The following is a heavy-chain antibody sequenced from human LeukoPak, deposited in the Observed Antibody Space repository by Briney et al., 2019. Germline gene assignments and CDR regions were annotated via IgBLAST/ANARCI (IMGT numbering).Heavy chain of an antibody. J-gene: IGHJ4*02. CDR2: IYHSGSP. V-gene: IGHV4-38-2*01. CDR1: GYSISSASY. Sequence: SETLSLTCAVSGYSISSASYWGWIRPPPGKGLEWIGNIYHSGSPYYNPSLKSRVTISVDTSKNQFSLKLSSVTAADTAVYYCARPISSQGYFGVVIDWGQGTLVTVSS. CDR3: ARPISSQGYFGVVID. D-gene: IGHD3-3*01.